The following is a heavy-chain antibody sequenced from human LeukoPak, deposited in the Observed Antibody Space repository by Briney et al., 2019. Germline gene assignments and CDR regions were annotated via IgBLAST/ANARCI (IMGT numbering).Heavy chain of an antibody. V-gene: IGHV4-61*02. J-gene: IGHJ4*02. D-gene: IGHD3-10*01. CDR1: GGSISSSSYY. CDR3: ASTVRGGPPFDY. Sequence: PSETLSLTCTVSGGSISSSSYYWGWIRQPAGKGLEWIGRIYTSGSTNYNPSLKSRVTMSVDTSKNQFSLKLSSVTAADTAVYYCASTVRGGPPFDYWGQGTLVTVSS. CDR2: IYTSGST.